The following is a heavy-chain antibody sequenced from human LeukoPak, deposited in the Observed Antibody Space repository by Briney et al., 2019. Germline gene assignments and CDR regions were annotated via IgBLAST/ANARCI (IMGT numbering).Heavy chain of an antibody. CDR3: ARVFHDSSGYPFDY. D-gene: IGHD3-22*01. CDR2: TYYSGNT. J-gene: IGHJ4*02. CDR1: GGSMSSYY. V-gene: IGHV4-59*01. Sequence: SETLSLTCTVSGGSMSSYYWSWIRQPPGNGLEWIGYTYYSGNTNCNPSLKSRVTISVDTSKNQFSLKVSSVTAADTAVYYCARVFHDSSGYPFDYWGQGTLVTVSS.